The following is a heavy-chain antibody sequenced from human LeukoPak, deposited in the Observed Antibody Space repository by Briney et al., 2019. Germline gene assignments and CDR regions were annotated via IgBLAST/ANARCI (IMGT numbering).Heavy chain of an antibody. J-gene: IGHJ5*02. D-gene: IGHD3-3*01. CDR3: ARSGITIFGVLKS. V-gene: IGHV3-66*01. CDR2: IYSGGST. Sequence: GRSLRLSCAASGFTVSSSCMSWVRQAPGKGLEWVSLIYSGGSTYYADSVKGRFTISRDNSKNTLYLQMNSLRVEDAAVYYCARSGITIFGVLKSWGQGTLVTVSS. CDR1: GFTVSSSC.